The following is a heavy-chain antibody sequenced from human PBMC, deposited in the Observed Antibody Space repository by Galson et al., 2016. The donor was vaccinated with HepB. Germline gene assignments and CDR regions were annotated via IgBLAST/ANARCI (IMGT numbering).Heavy chain of an antibody. V-gene: IGHV1-18*01. CDR1: GYTFTIFG. CDR2: ISASNGNT. J-gene: IGHJ4*02. D-gene: IGHD4-17*01. CDR3: ARSGAEVTTHCDY. Sequence: SVKVSCKASGYTFTIFGISWVRQAPGQGLEWMGWISASNGNTNYAQKFQGRVTMTTDTSTSTAYMELRSLLSDDTAVYYCARSGAEVTTHCDYWGKGTLATVS.